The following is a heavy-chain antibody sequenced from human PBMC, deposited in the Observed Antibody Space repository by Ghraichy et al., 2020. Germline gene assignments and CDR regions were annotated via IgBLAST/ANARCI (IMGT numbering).Heavy chain of an antibody. CDR1: GGSISSSRYY. D-gene: IGHD3-10*01. CDR2: IYYSGST. CDR3: ARHVDYGSGVGRDYNLAGGMEV. V-gene: IGHV4-39*01. J-gene: IGHJ6*02. Sequence: SETLSLTCTVSGGSISSSRYYWGWIRQPPGKGLEWIGFIYYSGSTYYNPSLKSRVTISVDTSKNQFSLKLSSVTAADTAVYYCARHVDYGSGVGRDYNLAGGMEVGSHGDTVLVSS.